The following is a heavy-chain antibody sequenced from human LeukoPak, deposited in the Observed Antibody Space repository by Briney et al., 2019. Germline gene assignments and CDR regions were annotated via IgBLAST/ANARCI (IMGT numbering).Heavy chain of an antibody. Sequence: SETLSLTCTVSGGSISSSSYYWGWIRQPPGKGLEWIGSIYYSGSTYYNPSLKSRVTISVDTSKNQFSLKLSSVTAADTAVYYCARDYYYGSGSYVGDYYYYYYMDVWGKGTTVTISS. CDR2: IYYSGST. CDR1: GGSISSSSYY. V-gene: IGHV4-39*07. CDR3: ARDYYYGSGSYVGDYYYYYYMDV. D-gene: IGHD3-10*01. J-gene: IGHJ6*03.